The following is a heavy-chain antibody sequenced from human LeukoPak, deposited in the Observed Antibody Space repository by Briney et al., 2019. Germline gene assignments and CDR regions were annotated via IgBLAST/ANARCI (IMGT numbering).Heavy chain of an antibody. CDR2: IYPGDSDT. J-gene: IGHJ3*02. Sequence: GESLKISCKGSGYSFTSYWIGWVRQMPGKGLEWMGIIYPGDSDTRYSPSFQGQVTISADKSISTAYLQWSSLKASDTAMYYCASIYYYDSSGYYYGDQETLEHAFDIWGQGTMVTVSS. CDR1: GYSFTSYW. D-gene: IGHD3-22*01. CDR3: ASIYYYDSSGYYYGDQETLEHAFDI. V-gene: IGHV5-51*01.